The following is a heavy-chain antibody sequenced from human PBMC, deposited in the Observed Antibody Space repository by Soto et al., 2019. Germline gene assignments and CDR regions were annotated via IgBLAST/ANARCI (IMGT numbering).Heavy chain of an antibody. CDR2: IYDNGNT. J-gene: IGHJ5*02. V-gene: IGHV4-59*11. D-gene: IGHD3-16*01. CDR3: AGGGNWFDP. CDR1: GDSLNNRY. Sequence: SETLSLTCSVSGDSLNNRYWTWIRQPPGKGLEWIGYIYDNGNTNYSPSLKSRVTMSIDTSKNQFSLNLNSVTAADTAVYYCAGGGNWFDPWGQGVLVTVSS.